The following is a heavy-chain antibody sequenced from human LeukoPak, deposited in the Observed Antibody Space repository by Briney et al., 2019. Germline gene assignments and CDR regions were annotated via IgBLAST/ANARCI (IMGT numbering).Heavy chain of an antibody. CDR1: GGTFSNYA. CDR3: ARDPYSTSSFHYFGMDV. D-gene: IGHD2/OR15-2a*01. J-gene: IGHJ6*02. CDR2: IIPILDIA. Sequence: GASVKVSCKASGGTFSNYAINWVRQAPGQGREWMGRIIPILDIANYAQKFQDRVTLTADKSTSTAYMELSSLRSEDTAVYYCARDPYSTSSFHYFGMDVWGQGTTVTVSS. V-gene: IGHV1-69*04.